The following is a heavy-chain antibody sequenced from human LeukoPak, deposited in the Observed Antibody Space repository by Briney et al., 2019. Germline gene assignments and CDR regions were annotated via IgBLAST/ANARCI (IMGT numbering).Heavy chain of an antibody. CDR3: ARDLGS. CDR1: GFTFNNAW. V-gene: IGHV3-15*01. Sequence: PGGSLRLSCAASGFTFNNAWMSWVRQAPGKGLEWVGRIKSKADGGTTDHAAPVKGRFSISRDDSKNSLYLQMNSLKIEDTAVYYCARDLGSWGQGTLVTVSS. D-gene: IGHD3-16*01. J-gene: IGHJ5*02. CDR2: IKSKADGGTT.